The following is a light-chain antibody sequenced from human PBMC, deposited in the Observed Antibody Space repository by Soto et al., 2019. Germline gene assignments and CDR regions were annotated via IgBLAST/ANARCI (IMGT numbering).Light chain of an antibody. Sequence: DIQMTQSPSTLSASVGDRVTITCRASQSIDSWLAWFQQKPGKAPKLLIYKASNLESEVPSMFSGSGSGTEFTLTISSLQPDDFATYYCHQYNGYSYTFGQGTKLEIK. J-gene: IGKJ2*01. V-gene: IGKV1-5*03. CDR3: HQYNGYSYT. CDR2: KAS. CDR1: QSIDSW.